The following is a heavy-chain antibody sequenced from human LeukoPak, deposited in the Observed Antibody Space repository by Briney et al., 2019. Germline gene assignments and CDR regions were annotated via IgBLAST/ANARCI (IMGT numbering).Heavy chain of an antibody. CDR2: LNGGSSTR. V-gene: IGHV3-48*04. D-gene: IGHD4-23*01. Sequence: PGGSLRLSCVACGFTLSDYNMNWVRQAPGKGLEWVSYLNGGSSTRYYADSVKGRFTASRDSGENSMFLQMNSLRVEDTAVYYCARVSGVTPRYWGQGTLVIVSS. CDR1: GFTLSDYN. CDR3: ARVSGVTPRY. J-gene: IGHJ4*02.